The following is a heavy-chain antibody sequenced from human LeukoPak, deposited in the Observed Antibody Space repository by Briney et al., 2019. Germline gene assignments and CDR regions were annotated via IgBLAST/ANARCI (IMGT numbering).Heavy chain of an antibody. V-gene: IGHV3-53*01. CDR2: IYSGGST. Sequence: GGSLRLSCAASGSTVSSNYMSWVRQAPGKGLEWVSVIYSGGSTYYADSVKGRFTISRDNSKNTLYLQMNSLRAEDTAVYYCARYRDDWNDDLFDYWGQGTLVTVSS. J-gene: IGHJ4*02. D-gene: IGHD1-1*01. CDR3: ARYRDDWNDDLFDY. CDR1: GSTVSSNY.